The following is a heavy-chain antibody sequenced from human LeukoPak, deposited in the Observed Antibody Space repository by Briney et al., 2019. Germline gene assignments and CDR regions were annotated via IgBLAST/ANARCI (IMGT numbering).Heavy chain of an antibody. Sequence: PGGSLRLSCAASGFTFSTYAMRWVRQAPGKGLEWVSAISGSGGFTVYADSVKGRFTVSRDNSKNTLYLQMNSLRAEDTAIYYCAKAGLCSGDSCYYFDYWSQGTLVTVSS. V-gene: IGHV3-23*01. D-gene: IGHD2-15*01. CDR1: GFTFSTYA. CDR2: ISGSGGFT. CDR3: AKAGLCSGDSCYYFDY. J-gene: IGHJ4*02.